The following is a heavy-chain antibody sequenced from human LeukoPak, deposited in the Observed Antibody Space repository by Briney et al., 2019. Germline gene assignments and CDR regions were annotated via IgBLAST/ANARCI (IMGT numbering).Heavy chain of an antibody. V-gene: IGHV4-59*01. J-gene: IGHJ4*02. D-gene: IGHD4-11*01. CDR3: SRGGYSNYLSVDY. CDR2: LFYSGST. Sequence: PSETLSLTCAISGGSIPRYHWSWLRQTPGKGLEWIGYLFYSGSTNYNPSLKGRITMSIDTAKNEFSLKLRSVTAADTAVYYCSRGGYSNYLSVDYWGQGILVTVSS. CDR1: GGSIPRYH.